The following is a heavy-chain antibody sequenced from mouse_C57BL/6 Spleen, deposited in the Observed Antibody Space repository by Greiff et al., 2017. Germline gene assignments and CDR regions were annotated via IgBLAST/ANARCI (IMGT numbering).Heavy chain of an antibody. CDR2: INPASGGT. V-gene: IGHV1-54*01. J-gene: IGHJ2*01. CDR1: GYAFTNYL. D-gene: IGHD3-2*02. CDR3: ASSGTAQATDYFDY. Sequence: QVQLQQSGAELVRPGTSVKVSCKASGYAFTNYLIEWVKQRPGQGLEWIGVINPASGGTNYNEKFKGKATLTADKSSSTAYMQLSSLTSEASAVYFCASSGTAQATDYFDYWGQGTTLTVSS.